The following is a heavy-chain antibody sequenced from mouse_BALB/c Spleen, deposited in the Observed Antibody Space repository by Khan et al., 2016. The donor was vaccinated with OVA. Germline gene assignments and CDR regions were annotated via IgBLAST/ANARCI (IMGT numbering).Heavy chain of an antibody. V-gene: IGHV5-6*01. CDR1: GFTFSSYS. D-gene: IGHD4-1*01. CDR3: ASHLTGSFAY. CDR2: ISSGGDYT. J-gene: IGHJ3*01. Sequence: VELVESGGDLVKPGGSLKLSCAASGFTFSSYSMSWVRQTPDKRLEWVATISSGGDYTSYPDSVKGRFTISRDNAKNTLYLQMSSLKSEDTAMGYCASHLTGSFAYWGQGTLVTVSA.